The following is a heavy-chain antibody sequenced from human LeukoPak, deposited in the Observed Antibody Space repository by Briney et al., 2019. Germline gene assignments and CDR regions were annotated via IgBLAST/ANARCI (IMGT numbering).Heavy chain of an antibody. CDR1: GFTFSNNS. V-gene: IGHV3-48*04. Sequence: GGSLRLSCAVSGFTFSNNSMNWVRQAPGKGLEWVSYISSSSSTIYYADSVKGRFTISRDNAQNSLFLQLNSLRAEDTAVYYCARDPYSSGWYKDAFDIWGQGTMVTVSS. CDR2: ISSSSSTI. CDR3: ARDPYSSGWYKDAFDI. J-gene: IGHJ3*02. D-gene: IGHD6-19*01.